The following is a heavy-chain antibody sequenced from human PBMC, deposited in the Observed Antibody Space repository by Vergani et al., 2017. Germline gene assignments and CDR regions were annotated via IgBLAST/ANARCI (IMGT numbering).Heavy chain of an antibody. CDR2: IYTSGST. Sequence: QVQLQESGPGLVKPSQTLSLTCTVSGGSISSGNYYWSWIRQPAGKGLEWIGRIYTSGSTNYNPSLKSRVTISVDTSKNQFSLKLSSVTAADTAVYYCARRRDDAFDIWGQGTMVTVSS. CDR1: GGSISSGNYY. J-gene: IGHJ3*02. V-gene: IGHV4-61*02. CDR3: ARRRDDAFDI.